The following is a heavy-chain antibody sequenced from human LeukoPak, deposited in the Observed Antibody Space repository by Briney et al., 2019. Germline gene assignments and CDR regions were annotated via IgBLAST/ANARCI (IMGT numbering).Heavy chain of an antibody. CDR1: GDSVSSNRAA. CDR3: ARGYNWNYVLGY. D-gene: IGHD1-7*01. V-gene: IGHV6-1*01. CDR2: TYYKSKWYN. J-gene: IGHJ4*02. Sequence: SQTLSLTCAISGDSVSSNRAAWNWIRQSPSRGLEWLGRTYYKSKWYNDYAESVKSRMTINPDPSKNQFSLQLNSVTPEDTAVYYCARGYNWNYVLGYWGQGTLVTVSS.